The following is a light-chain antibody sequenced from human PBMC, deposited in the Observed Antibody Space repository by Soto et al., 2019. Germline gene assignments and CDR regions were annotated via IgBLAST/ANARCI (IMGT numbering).Light chain of an antibody. V-gene: IGKV3-15*01. CDR3: QQYNYWPPWT. J-gene: IGKJ1*01. CDR2: DAS. CDR1: QSVSSN. Sequence: EIVMTQSPATLSVSPGERATLSCRASQSVSSNLAWYQQKPGQAPRLLIYDASTRATGIPARFSGSGSGTEFTLTISILQSEDFAVYYCQQYNYWPPWTFGQGTKVEIK.